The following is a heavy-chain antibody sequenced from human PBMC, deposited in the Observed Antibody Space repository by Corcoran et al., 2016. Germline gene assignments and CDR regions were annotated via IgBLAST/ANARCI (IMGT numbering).Heavy chain of an antibody. D-gene: IGHD3-22*01. J-gene: IGHJ3*02. CDR1: GYTFTSYG. V-gene: IGHV1-18*01. CDR2: ISAYNGNT. Sequence: QVQLVQSGAEVKKPGASVKVSCKASGYTFTSYGISWVRQAPGQGLEWMGWISAYNGNTNYAQKLQGRVTMTTDTSTSTAYMELRSLRSDDTAVYYCARVALYYYDSSGSQPAFDIWGQGTMVTVSS. CDR3: ARVALYYYDSSGSQPAFDI.